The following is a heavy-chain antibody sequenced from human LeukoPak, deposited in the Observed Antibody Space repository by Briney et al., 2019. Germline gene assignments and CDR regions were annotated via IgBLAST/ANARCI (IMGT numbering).Heavy chain of an antibody. CDR1: GYTFTGYY. CDR2: INPNSGGT. D-gene: IGHD4-17*01. CDR3: AREGMTTATSLFDY. V-gene: IGHV1-2*02. Sequence: ASVKVSCKASGYTFTGYYMHWVRQAPGQGLEWMGWINPNSGGTNYAQKFQGRVTMTRDTSISTAYMELSRLRSDDTAVYYCAREGMTTATSLFDYWGQGTLVTVSS. J-gene: IGHJ4*02.